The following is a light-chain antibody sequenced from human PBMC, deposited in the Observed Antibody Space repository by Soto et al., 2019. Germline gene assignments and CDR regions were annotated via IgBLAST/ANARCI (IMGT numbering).Light chain of an antibody. CDR2: AAS. Sequence: EVVLAQSPCTLSLSPGERATLSCVSSQVVNNRYLAWYQQRPGQAPRLLIYAASSRATGIPDRISGSGSGTDFTLTISRLEPEDFAVYYCHQYGSAPRTFGQGTKVDIK. J-gene: IGKJ1*01. CDR1: QVVNNRY. V-gene: IGKV3-20*01. CDR3: HQYGSAPRT.